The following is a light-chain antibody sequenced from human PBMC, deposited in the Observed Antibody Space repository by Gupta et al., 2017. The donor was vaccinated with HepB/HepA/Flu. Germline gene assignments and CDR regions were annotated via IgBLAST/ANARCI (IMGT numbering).Light chain of an antibody. Sequence: HLVLTQSPSASASLGASINLTSPLSSGHSRFAIAWHQRQPETGPRFLMTINGDGSQTKGDGIPDRFSGSSSGAERYLTISSLQSEDEADYYCQTWGSGIGYAFGTGTKVTVL. CDR2: INGDGSQ. V-gene: IGLV4-69*01. CDR3: QTWGSGIGYA. CDR1: SGHSRFA. J-gene: IGLJ1*01.